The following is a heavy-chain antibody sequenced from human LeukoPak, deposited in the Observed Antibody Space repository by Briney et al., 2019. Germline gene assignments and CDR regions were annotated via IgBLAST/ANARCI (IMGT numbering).Heavy chain of an antibody. CDR1: GFTFSDYT. Sequence: PGGSLGLSCAASGFTFSDYTITWVRQAPGKGLEWVSSISRSSGYIHYADSVNGRFTISRDNAKNSLYLLMSSLRANDTAVYYCARVQASDWYTRFDFWGQGTLVTVSS. D-gene: IGHD6-19*01. CDR3: ARVQASDWYTRFDF. J-gene: IGHJ4*02. CDR2: ISRSSGYI. V-gene: IGHV3-21*01.